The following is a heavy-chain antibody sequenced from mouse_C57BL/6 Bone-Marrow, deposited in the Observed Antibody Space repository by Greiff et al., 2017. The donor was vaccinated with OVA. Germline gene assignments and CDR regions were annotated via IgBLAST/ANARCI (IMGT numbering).Heavy chain of an antibody. D-gene: IGHD1-1*01. Sequence: VKLVESGPGLVQPSQSLSITCTVSGFSLTSYGVHWVRQPPGKGLEWLGVIWSGGSTDYNAAFISRLSISKDNSKSQVFFKMNSLQADDTAIYYCAKNRDYYGSSYFDYWGQGTTLTVSS. CDR1: GFSLTSYG. CDR2: IWSGGST. V-gene: IGHV2-4*01. CDR3: AKNRDYYGSSYFDY. J-gene: IGHJ2*01.